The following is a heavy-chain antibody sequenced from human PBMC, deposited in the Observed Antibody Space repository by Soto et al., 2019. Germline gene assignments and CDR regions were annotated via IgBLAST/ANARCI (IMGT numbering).Heavy chain of an antibody. CDR3: AKGRLQNLEYYDSSGPDAFDI. D-gene: IGHD3-22*01. CDR1: GFTFSSYA. V-gene: IGHV3-23*01. CDR2: ISGSGGST. J-gene: IGHJ3*02. Sequence: GGSLRLSCAASGFTFSSYAMSWVRQAPGKGLEWVSAISGSGGSTYYADSVKGRFTISRDNSKNTLYLQMNSLRAEDTAVYYCAKGRLQNLEYYDSSGPDAFDIWGQGTMVTV.